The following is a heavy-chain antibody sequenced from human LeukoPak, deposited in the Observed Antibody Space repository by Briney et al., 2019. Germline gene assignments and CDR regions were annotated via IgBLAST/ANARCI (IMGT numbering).Heavy chain of an antibody. CDR1: GYTFTAYY. Sequence: ASVKVSCKASGYTFTAYYIHWVRQAPGQGLEWMGWINPNSGDTDSAQKFQGRVTMTRDTSISTAYMELSRLRSDDTAVYYCARDRSPAPGRNYARGHFDYWGQGTLVTVSS. D-gene: IGHD2-2*01. CDR3: ARDRSPAPGRNYARGHFDY. V-gene: IGHV1-2*02. J-gene: IGHJ4*02. CDR2: INPNSGDT.